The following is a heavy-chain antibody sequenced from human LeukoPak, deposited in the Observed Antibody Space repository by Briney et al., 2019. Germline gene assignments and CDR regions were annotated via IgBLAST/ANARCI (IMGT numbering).Heavy chain of an antibody. D-gene: IGHD3-22*01. CDR2: LYYDGSTK. J-gene: IGHJ3*02. V-gene: IGHV3-30*02. CDR3: AKDLSLNYYDAHAFDI. CDR1: GFTFSSFG. Sequence: GGSLRLSCAASGFTFSSFGMHWVRQAPGKGLEWVAVLYYDGSTKYYADSVTGRFTISRDNSKNTLYLQMNSLRAEDTAVYYCAKDLSLNYYDAHAFDIWGQGTMVTVSS.